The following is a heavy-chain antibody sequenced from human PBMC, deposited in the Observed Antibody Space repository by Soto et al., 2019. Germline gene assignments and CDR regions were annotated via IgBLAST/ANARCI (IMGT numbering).Heavy chain of an antibody. D-gene: IGHD2-2*01. V-gene: IGHV1-69*13. CDR1: GGTFSSYA. J-gene: IGHJ6*02. CDR3: ERDHCSGTSCYRRSFYYGVDV. CDR2: IIPIFGTA. Sequence: SVKVSCKASGGTFSSYAISWVRQAPGQGLEWMGGIIPIFGTANYAQKFQGRVTITADESTSTAYMELSSLRSEDTAVYYCERDHCSGTSCYRRSFYYGVDVWGQGTTVTVSS.